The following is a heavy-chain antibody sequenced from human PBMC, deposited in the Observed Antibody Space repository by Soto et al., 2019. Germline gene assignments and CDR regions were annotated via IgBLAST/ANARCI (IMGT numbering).Heavy chain of an antibody. CDR3: ARDADYGDYGGYFDY. CDR2: ISYDGSNK. CDR1: GFTFSSYA. D-gene: IGHD4-17*01. Sequence: ESVGGVVQPGRSLRLSCAASGFTFSSYAMHWVRQAPGKGLEWVAVISYDGSNKYYADSVKGRFTISRDNSKNTLYLQMNSLRAEDTAVYYCARDADYGDYGGYFDYWGQGTLVTVSS. J-gene: IGHJ4*02. V-gene: IGHV3-30-3*01.